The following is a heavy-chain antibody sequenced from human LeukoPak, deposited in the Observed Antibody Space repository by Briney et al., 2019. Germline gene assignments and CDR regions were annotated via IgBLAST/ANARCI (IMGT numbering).Heavy chain of an antibody. D-gene: IGHD4-11*01. CDR1: GYTFTGYY. Sequence: ASVKVSCKASGYTFTGYYMHWVRQAPGQGLEWMGWINPNSGGTNYAQKFQGRVTMTRDTSISTAYMELSRLRSDDTAVYYCARRVYATVTDPPSSWWFDPWGQGTLVTVSS. J-gene: IGHJ5*02. CDR3: ARRVYATVTDPPSSWWFDP. CDR2: INPNSGGT. V-gene: IGHV1-2*02.